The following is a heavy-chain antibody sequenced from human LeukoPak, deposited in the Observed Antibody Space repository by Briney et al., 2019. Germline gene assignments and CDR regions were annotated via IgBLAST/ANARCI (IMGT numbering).Heavy chain of an antibody. CDR3: ARGPVAARRLAPRVTFDY. Sequence: SETLSLTCAVYGGSFSGYYWSWIRQPPGKGLEWIGEINHSGSTNYNPSLKSRVTISVDTSKNQFSLKLSSETAADTAVYYCARGPVAARRLAPRVTFDYWGQGTLVTVSS. J-gene: IGHJ4*02. D-gene: IGHD6-6*01. CDR2: INHSGST. CDR1: GGSFSGYY. V-gene: IGHV4-34*01.